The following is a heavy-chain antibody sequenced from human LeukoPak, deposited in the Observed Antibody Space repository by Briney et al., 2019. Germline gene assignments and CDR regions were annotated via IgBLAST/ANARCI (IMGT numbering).Heavy chain of an antibody. Sequence: SETLSLTCAVYGGSFSGYYWSWIRQPPGKGLEWIGEINHSGSTNYNPSLKSRVTISVDTSKNQFSLKLSSVTAADTAVYYCARGHYYDKPKGGYTWFDPGGRETRLTVS. J-gene: IGHJ5*02. CDR1: GGSFSGYY. CDR3: ARGHYYDKPKGGYTWFDP. D-gene: IGHD3-22*01. CDR2: INHSGST. V-gene: IGHV4-34*01.